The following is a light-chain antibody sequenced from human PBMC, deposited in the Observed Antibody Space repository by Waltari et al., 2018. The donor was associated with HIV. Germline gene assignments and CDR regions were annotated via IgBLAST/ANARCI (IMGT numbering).Light chain of an antibody. V-gene: IGLV1-40*01. CDR2: SNS. CDR3: QSYDSSLSGPVV. J-gene: IGLJ2*01. CDR1: SSNTGAGYD. Sequence: QSVLTQPPSVSGAPRQRVTISYTGSSSNTGAGYDVHWYQQLPGTAPKLLIYSNSNRPSGVPDRFSGSKSGTSASLAITGLQAEDEADYYCQSYDSSLSGPVVFGGGTKLTVL.